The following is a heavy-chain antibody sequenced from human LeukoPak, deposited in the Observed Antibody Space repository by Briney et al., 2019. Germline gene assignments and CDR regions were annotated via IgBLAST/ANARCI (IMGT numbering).Heavy chain of an antibody. CDR3: ARVPSMVRGVIMMPFDY. Sequence: ASVKVSCKVSGYTLTELSMHWVRQAPGKGLEWMEGFDPEDGETIYAQKFQGRVTMTEDTSTDTAYMELSSLRSEDTAVYYCARVPSMVRGVIMMPFDYWGQGTLVTVSS. CDR2: FDPEDGET. CDR1: GYTLTELS. J-gene: IGHJ4*02. V-gene: IGHV1-24*01. D-gene: IGHD3-10*01.